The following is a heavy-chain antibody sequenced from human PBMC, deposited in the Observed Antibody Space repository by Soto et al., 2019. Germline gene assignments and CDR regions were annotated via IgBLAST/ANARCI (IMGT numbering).Heavy chain of an antibody. V-gene: IGHV4-4*02. J-gene: IGHJ2*01. CDR3: ASQDYSSSTDASFLVNGYFDL. CDR2: IYHSGST. D-gene: IGHD6-6*01. CDR1: GGSISSSKW. Sequence: QMQLQESGPGLVKPSGTLSLTCGVSGGSISSSKWWTWVRQPPGKGPEWIGEIYHSGSTNYNPSLPSRVTISLDKSKNHFYLTLTSVTAADTAVYYCASQDYSSSTDASFLVNGYFDLWGRGILVTVSS.